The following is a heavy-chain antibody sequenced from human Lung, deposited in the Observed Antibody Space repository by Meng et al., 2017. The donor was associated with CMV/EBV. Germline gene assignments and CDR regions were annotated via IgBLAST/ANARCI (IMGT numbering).Heavy chain of an antibody. CDR1: GDSITNHNW. D-gene: IGHD3-10*01. V-gene: IGHV4-4*02. CDR2: IPHRGSS. J-gene: IGHJ1*01. CDR3: LRRSGGSV. Sequence: QVHVREAGPALGKPSETLFLNCAVSGDSITNHNWWAWVRQPPGKGLEWIGEIPHRGSSAYNPSLKSRVSMSIDKSKNQFSLKLTSVTAADTAVYHCLRRSGGSVWGQGTLVTVSS.